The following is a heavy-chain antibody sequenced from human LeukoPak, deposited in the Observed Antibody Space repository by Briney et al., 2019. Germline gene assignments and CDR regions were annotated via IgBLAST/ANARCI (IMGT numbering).Heavy chain of an antibody. J-gene: IGHJ4*02. CDR1: GYTFTSYG. CDR3: ARDPLSDDDY. D-gene: IGHD2-21*01. CDR2: ISAYTGNT. Sequence: ASVKVSCKASGYTFTSYGISWVRQAPGQGLEWMGWISAYTGNTNYAQKLQGRVTITTDTSTSTAYMELRSLRSDDTAAYYCARDPLSDDDYWGQGTLVTVSS. V-gene: IGHV1-18*01.